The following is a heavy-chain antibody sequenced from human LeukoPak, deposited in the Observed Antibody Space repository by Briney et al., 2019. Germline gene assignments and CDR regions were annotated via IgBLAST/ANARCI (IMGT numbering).Heavy chain of an antibody. CDR2: ISGDGTRT. J-gene: IGHJ4*02. CDR1: GFSFGSYA. V-gene: IGHV3-23*01. Sequence: GGSLRLSCAASGFSFGSYAMTWARQAPVKGLEWVSAISGDGTRTYYADSVKGRFTISRDNSKNTLYLEMSSLRVEDMAIYYCAKWPEGAMDYFDYWGQGTLVTVSS. D-gene: IGHD3-16*01. CDR3: AKWPEGAMDYFDY.